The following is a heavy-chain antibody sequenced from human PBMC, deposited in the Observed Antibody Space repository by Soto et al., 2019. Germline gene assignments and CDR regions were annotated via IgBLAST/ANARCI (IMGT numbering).Heavy chain of an antibody. CDR2: IFSSGES. D-gene: IGHD3-10*01. CDR1: GFTVSSTY. V-gene: IGHV3-53*01. Sequence: PGGSLRLSCAVSGFTVSSTYMSWVRQAPGKGLEWVSIIFSSGESFYADSVKGRFTISRDSSDNTVYLQMNSLKAEDTAVYYCARGGIGMVRTFDHWGQGTLVTVSS. CDR3: ARGGIGMVRTFDH. J-gene: IGHJ4*02.